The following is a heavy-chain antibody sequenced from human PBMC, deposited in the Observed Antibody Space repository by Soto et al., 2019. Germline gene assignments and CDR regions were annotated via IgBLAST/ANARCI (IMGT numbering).Heavy chain of an antibody. CDR2: ISSSSSYI. J-gene: IGHJ5*02. D-gene: IGHD2-2*01. CDR3: ARSDCTSTSCYVVWFDP. Sequence: GGSLRLSCAASGFIFSNYGMNWVRQAPGKGLEWVSSISSSSSYISYADSVKGRFTISRDNAKNSVYLQMNSLRAEDTAVYYCARSDCTSTSCYVVWFDPWGQGT. CDR1: GFIFSNYG. V-gene: IGHV3-21*01.